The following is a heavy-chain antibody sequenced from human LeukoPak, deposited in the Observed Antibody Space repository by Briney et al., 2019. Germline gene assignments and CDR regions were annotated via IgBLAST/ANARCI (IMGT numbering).Heavy chain of an antibody. CDR1: GGSISSGDYY. J-gene: IGHJ5*02. D-gene: IGHD3-10*01. CDR3: ARDRIMMVRGVIMGGNNWFDP. Sequence: SETLSLTCTVSGGSISSGDYYWSWIRQPPGKGLEWIGYIYYSGSTYYNPSLKSRVTISVDTSKNQFSLKLSSVTAADTAVYYCARDRIMMVRGVIMGGNNWFDPWGQGTLVTVSS. V-gene: IGHV4-30-4*01. CDR2: IYYSGST.